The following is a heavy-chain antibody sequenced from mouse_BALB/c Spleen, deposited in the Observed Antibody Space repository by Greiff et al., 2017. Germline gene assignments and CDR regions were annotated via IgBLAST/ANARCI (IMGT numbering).Heavy chain of an antibody. V-gene: IGHV14-4*02. CDR1: GFNIKDTY. D-gene: IGHD4-1*01. CDR2: IDPENGDT. CDR3: NGGDWVDY. J-gene: IGHJ2*01. Sequence: VQLQQSGAELVKPGASVKLSCTASGFNIKDTYMHWVKQRPEQGLEWIGWIDPENGDTEYAPKFQGKATMTADTSSNTAYLQLSSLTSEDTAVYYCNGGDWVDYWGQGTTLTVSS.